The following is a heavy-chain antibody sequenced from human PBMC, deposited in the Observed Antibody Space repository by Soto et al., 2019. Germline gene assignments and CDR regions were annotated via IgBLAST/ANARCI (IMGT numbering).Heavy chain of an antibody. CDR2: IIRIFHTS. CDR1: GGTFSSYA. Sequence: VASVKVSCKASGGTFSSYAFSWVRQAPGQGLEWMGGIIRIFHTSTYAQNFQGRVTITADESTSTAYMELINLRSGDTAVYYCVHRRDGYNSAFFDYWGQGTLVTVSS. J-gene: IGHJ4*02. CDR3: VHRRDGYNSAFFDY. V-gene: IGHV1-69*13. D-gene: IGHD5-12*01.